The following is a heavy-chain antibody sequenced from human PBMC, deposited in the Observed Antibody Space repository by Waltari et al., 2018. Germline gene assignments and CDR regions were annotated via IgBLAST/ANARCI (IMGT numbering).Heavy chain of an antibody. CDR3: ANNEWGLPVS. CDR1: GYSISRGYW. V-gene: IGHV4-38-2*01. J-gene: IGHJ5*02. CDR2: IHYSGSI. Sequence: QGQLQQWGAGLGRPSETLSLTCAVYGYSISRGYWLGWCPQPPGKSLEWIASIHYSGSIQYTPSLRRGVTISADTSNNQFSLRLTSVTAADTAVYYCANNEWGLPVSWGQGALVTVSS. D-gene: IGHD1-26*01.